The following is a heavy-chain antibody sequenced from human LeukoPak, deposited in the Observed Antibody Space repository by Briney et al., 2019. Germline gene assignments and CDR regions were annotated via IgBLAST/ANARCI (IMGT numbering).Heavy chain of an antibody. Sequence: SETLSLTCAVYGGSFSGYYWSWICQPPGKGLEWIGEINHSGSTNYNPSLKSRVTISVDTSKNQFSLKLSSVTAADTAVYYCARGGRFLEWFRPRDYYYYMDVWGKGTTVTVSS. CDR3: ARGGRFLEWFRPRDYYYYMDV. CDR1: GGSFSGYY. CDR2: INHSGST. D-gene: IGHD3-3*01. J-gene: IGHJ6*03. V-gene: IGHV4-34*01.